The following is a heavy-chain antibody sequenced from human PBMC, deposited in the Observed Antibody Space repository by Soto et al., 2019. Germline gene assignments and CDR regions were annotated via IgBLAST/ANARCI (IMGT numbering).Heavy chain of an antibody. J-gene: IGHJ4*02. CDR2: IYYSGST. Sequence: KTSETLSLTCTVSGGSVSSGSYYWSWIRQPPGKGLEWIGYIYYSGSTNYNPSLKSRVTISVDTSKNQFSLKLSSVTAADTAVYYCARHSRGIVVVPAAVDYWGQGTLVTVSS. CDR3: ARHSRGIVVVPAAVDY. D-gene: IGHD2-2*01. V-gene: IGHV4-61*01. CDR1: GGSVSSGSYY.